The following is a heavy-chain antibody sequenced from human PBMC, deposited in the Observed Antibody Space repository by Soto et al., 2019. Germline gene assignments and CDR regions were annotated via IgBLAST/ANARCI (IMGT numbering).Heavy chain of an antibody. CDR2: INPSGGST. V-gene: IGHV1-46*01. D-gene: IGHD5-18*01. J-gene: IGHJ6*02. CDR3: ARVPVTGYYYYGMDA. Sequence: GASVKFSCKASGYTFTSYYMHWVRQAPGQGLEWMGIINPSGGSTSYAQKFQGRVTMTRDTSTSTVYMELSSLRSEDTAVYYCARVPVTGYYYYGMDAWGQGTTVTVSS. CDR1: GYTFTSYY.